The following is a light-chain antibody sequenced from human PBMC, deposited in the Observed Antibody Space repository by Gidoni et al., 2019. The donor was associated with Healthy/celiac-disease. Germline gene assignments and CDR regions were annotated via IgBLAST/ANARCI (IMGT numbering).Light chain of an antibody. J-gene: IGKJ4*01. V-gene: IGKV3-11*01. CDR1: QSVSSY. Sequence: EIVLTQSPATLSLSPGERATLSCRASQSVSSYLAWYQQKPGQAPRLLIYDASNRATDIPARFSGSGSGTDFTLTISSLEPEDFAVYYCQQRSNWLTFXGXTKVEIK. CDR2: DAS. CDR3: QQRSNWLT.